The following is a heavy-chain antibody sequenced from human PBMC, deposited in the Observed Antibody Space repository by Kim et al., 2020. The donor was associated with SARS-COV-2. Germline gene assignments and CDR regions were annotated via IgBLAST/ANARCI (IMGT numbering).Heavy chain of an antibody. CDR1: GFTVSSIY. J-gene: IGHJ3*01. D-gene: IGHD7-27*01. Sequence: GGSLRLSCAASGFTVSSIYMSWVRQAPGKGLEWVSVIYSGGSTFFVDSVKGRFTISRDISKNMLSLQMNSLRAEDTAVYYCARELTYWGKEGAFDLWGQG. CDR2: IYSGGST. CDR3: ARELTYWGKEGAFDL. V-gene: IGHV3-66*01.